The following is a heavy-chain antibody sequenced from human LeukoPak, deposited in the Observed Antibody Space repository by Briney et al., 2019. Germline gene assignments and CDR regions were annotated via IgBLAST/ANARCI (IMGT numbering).Heavy chain of an antibody. CDR2: ISRSGGST. J-gene: IGHJ4*02. CDR1: GFTFSSYA. Sequence: PGGSLRLSCAASGFTFSSYAMTWVRQASGKGLEWVSAISRSGGSTYYADSVKGRFTISRDSSKNTLYLQMNSLRAEDTAVYYCAKGIQWELPIDHWGQGTLVTVSS. V-gene: IGHV3-23*01. CDR3: AKGIQWELPIDH. D-gene: IGHD4-23*01.